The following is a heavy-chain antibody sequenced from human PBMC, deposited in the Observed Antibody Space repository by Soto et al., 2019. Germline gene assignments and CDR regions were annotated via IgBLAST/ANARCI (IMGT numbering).Heavy chain of an antibody. D-gene: IGHD2-15*01. CDR3: ASVVVAASYYMDV. CDR1: GGTFSSYT. J-gene: IGHJ6*03. Sequence: GASVKVSCKASGGTFSSYTISWVRQAPGQGLEWMGRIIPILGIANYAQKFQGRVTITADKSTSTAYMELSSLRSEDTAVYYCASVVVAASYYMDVWGKGTTVTVSS. CDR2: IIPILGIA. V-gene: IGHV1-69*02.